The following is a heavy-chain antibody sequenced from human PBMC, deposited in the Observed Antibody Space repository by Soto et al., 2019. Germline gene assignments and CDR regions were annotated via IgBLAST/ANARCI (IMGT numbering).Heavy chain of an antibody. D-gene: IGHD3-22*01. Sequence: ASVKVSCKASGYTFTCYYMHWVRQAPGQGLEWMGWINPNSGGTNYAQKFQGWVTMTRDTSISTAYMELSRLRSDDTAVYYCARLGDSSGTNFDYWGQGNLVTVS. CDR1: GYTFTCYY. CDR3: ARLGDSSGTNFDY. CDR2: INPNSGGT. V-gene: IGHV1-2*04. J-gene: IGHJ4*02.